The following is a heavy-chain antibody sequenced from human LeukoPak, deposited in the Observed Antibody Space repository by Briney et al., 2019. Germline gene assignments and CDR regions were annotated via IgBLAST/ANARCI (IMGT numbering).Heavy chain of an antibody. D-gene: IGHD3-9*01. CDR2: IYHTGAT. CDR1: GYSISSGYF. Sequence: SETLSLTCAVSGYSISSGYFWVWIRQPPGKGLEWIGSIYHTGATYYNPSLRSPVTISVGTSKNEFSLELNPVTAADTAVYYCARDLGLTISDNWFDPWGQGTLVTVSS. CDR3: ARDLGLTISDNWFDP. J-gene: IGHJ5*02. V-gene: IGHV4-38-2*02.